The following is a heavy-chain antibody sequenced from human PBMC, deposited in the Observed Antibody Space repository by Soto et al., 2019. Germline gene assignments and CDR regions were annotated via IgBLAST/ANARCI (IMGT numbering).Heavy chain of an antibody. Sequence: ASLKVSCKASGYTFTGYYMHWVRQAPGQGLEWMGWINPNSGGTDYAQKFQGWVTMTRDTSISTAYMELSRLRSDDTAVYYCARGGYYGSGSKLYYYYMDVWGKGTTVTVSS. CDR2: INPNSGGT. CDR3: ARGGYYGSGSKLYYYYMDV. D-gene: IGHD3-10*01. CDR1: GYTFTGYY. J-gene: IGHJ6*03. V-gene: IGHV1-2*04.